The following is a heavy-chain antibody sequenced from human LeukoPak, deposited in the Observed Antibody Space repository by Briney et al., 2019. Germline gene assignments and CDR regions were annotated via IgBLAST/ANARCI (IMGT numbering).Heavy chain of an antibody. CDR3: AREPAAAGIDY. Sequence: PGGSLRLFCAASGFTFRQYYMRWIRQAPGKGLEWVSYISSSGSTIYYADSVKGRFTISRDNAKNSLYLQMNSQRAEDTAVYYCAREPAAAGIDYWGQGTLVTVSS. J-gene: IGHJ4*02. CDR2: ISSSGSTI. CDR1: GFTFRQYY. V-gene: IGHV3-11*04. D-gene: IGHD6-13*01.